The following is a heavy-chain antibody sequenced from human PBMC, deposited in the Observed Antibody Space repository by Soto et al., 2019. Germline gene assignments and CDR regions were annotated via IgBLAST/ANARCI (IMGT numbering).Heavy chain of an antibody. CDR1: GFSLNNPMMG. V-gene: IGHV2-26*01. Sequence: QVTLKESGPVLLKPTETLTLTCTVSGFSLNNPMMGVTWIRQPPGQALEWLAHIFSSDEKSYSTSLKNRLTISQDTSKSQVVLTLTNVDPVDTATYFCARRRGDILTIDPWGQGTLVTVSS. CDR3: ARRRGDILTIDP. D-gene: IGHD3-9*01. CDR2: IFSSDEK. J-gene: IGHJ5*02.